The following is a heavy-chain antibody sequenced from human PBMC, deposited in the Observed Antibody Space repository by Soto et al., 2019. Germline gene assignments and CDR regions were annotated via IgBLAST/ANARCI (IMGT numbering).Heavy chain of an antibody. CDR3: ARVASYYKDAFPYYFDY. CDR1: GYTFTSYG. V-gene: IGHV1-18*01. Sequence: QVQLVQSGAEVKKPGASVKVSCKASGYTFTSYGISWVRQAPGQGLEWMGWISAYNGNTNYAQKLQGRVTMATDTSTSTAYMELRSLRSDDTAVYYCARVASYYKDAFPYYFDYWGQGTLVTVSS. D-gene: IGHD3-10*01. CDR2: ISAYNGNT. J-gene: IGHJ4*02.